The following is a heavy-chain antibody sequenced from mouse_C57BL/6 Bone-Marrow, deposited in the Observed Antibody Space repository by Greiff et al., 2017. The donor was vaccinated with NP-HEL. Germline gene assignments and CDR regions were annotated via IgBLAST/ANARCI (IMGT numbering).Heavy chain of an antibody. CDR1: GYTFTDYY. D-gene: IGHD2-1*01. Sequence: VQLQQSGPELVKPGASVKISCKASGYTFTDYYMNWVKQSHGKSLEWIGDINPNNGGTSYNQKFKGKATLTVDKSSSTAYMELRSLTSEDSAVYYCARDLLWSYWGQGTTLTVSS. CDR2: INPNNGGT. V-gene: IGHV1-26*01. CDR3: ARDLLWSY. J-gene: IGHJ2*01.